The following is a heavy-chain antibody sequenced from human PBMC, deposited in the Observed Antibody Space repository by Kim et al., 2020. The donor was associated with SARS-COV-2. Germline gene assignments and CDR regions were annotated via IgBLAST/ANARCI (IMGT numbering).Heavy chain of an antibody. CDR2: ISDNGAGT. CDR3: AKESAAIGTRLFEY. Sequence: GGSLRLSCAASGFNFGSYAMSWVRQAPGKGLEWVSGISDNGAGTFYADSVKGRFTISRDNPKNTLYLQMNSLRAEDTAVYYCAKESAAIGTRLFEYWGQGTLVTVSS. J-gene: IGHJ4*02. V-gene: IGHV3-23*01. D-gene: IGHD5-18*01. CDR1: GFNFGSYA.